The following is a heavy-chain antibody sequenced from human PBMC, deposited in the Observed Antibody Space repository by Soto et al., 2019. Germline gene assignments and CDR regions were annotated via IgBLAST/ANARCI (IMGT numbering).Heavy chain of an antibody. V-gene: IGHV1-3*01. Sequence: ASVKVSCKASGYTFTSYAMHWVRQAPGQRLEWMGWINAGNGNTKYSQKFQGRVTITRDTSASTAYMELNSLRAEDTAVYYCAKEIYCSGGSCPLVPFDYWGQGTLVTVSS. D-gene: IGHD2-15*01. CDR3: AKEIYCSGGSCPLVPFDY. J-gene: IGHJ4*02. CDR2: INAGNGNT. CDR1: GYTFTSYA.